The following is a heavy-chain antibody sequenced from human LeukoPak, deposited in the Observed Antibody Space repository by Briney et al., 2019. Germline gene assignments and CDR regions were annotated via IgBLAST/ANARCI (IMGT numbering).Heavy chain of an antibody. CDR3: ARDAHHYYGSGTGNWFDP. Sequence: GGSLRLSCAASGFTFSDYYMSWIRQAPGKGLEWVSYISSGGSTIYYADSVKGRFTISRDNAKNSLYLQMNSLRAEDTAVYYCARDAHHYYGSGTGNWFDPWGQGTLVTVSS. D-gene: IGHD3-10*01. CDR2: ISSGGSTI. CDR1: GFTFSDYY. J-gene: IGHJ5*02. V-gene: IGHV3-11*01.